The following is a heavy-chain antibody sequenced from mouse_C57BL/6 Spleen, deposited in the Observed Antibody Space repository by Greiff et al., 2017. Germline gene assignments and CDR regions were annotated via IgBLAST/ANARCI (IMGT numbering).Heavy chain of an antibody. J-gene: IGHJ3*01. Sequence: EVKVVESGGGLVQPGGSLSLSCAASGFTFTDYYMSWVRQPPGKALEWLGFIRNKANGYTTEYSASVKGRFTISRDNSQSILYLQMNALRAEDSATYYCARSYYYGSRVAWFAYWGQGTLVTVSA. CDR1: GFTFTDYY. D-gene: IGHD1-1*01. V-gene: IGHV7-3*01. CDR2: IRNKANGYTT. CDR3: ARSYYYGSRVAWFAY.